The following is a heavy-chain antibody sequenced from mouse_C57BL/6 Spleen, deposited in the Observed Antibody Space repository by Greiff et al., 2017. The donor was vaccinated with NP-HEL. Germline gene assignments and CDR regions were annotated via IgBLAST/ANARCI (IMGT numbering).Heavy chain of an antibody. D-gene: IGHD1-2*01. Sequence: QVQLQQPGAELVMPGASVKLSCKASGYTFTSYWMHWVKQRPGQGLEWIGEIDPSDSYTNYNQKFKGKSTLTVDKSSSTAYMQLSSLTSEDSAVYYCARLGITTGDYWGQGTTLTVSS. CDR3: ARLGITTGDY. CDR2: IDPSDSYT. V-gene: IGHV1-69*01. CDR1: GYTFTSYW. J-gene: IGHJ2*01.